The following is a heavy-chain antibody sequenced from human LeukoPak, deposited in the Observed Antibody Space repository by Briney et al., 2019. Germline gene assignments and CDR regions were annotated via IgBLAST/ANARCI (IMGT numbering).Heavy chain of an antibody. V-gene: IGHV3-11*01. CDR2: ISSSGSTI. CDR1: GFTFSDYY. Sequence: GGSLRLSCAASGFTFSDYYMSWIRQAPGKGLEWVSYISSSGSTIYYADSVKGRFTISRDNAKNSLYLQMNSLRAEDTAVYYCARDVSRYYDFWSGPYDAFDIWGQGTMVTVSS. J-gene: IGHJ3*02. CDR3: ARDVSRYYDFWSGPYDAFDI. D-gene: IGHD3-3*01.